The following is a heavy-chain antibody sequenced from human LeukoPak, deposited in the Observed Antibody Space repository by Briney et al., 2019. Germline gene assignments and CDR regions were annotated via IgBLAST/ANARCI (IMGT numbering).Heavy chain of an antibody. CDR2: ISNNGGRT. J-gene: IGHJ4*02. CDR3: ARDEDTSALSEY. V-gene: IGHV3-23*01. Sequence: GGFLRLSCAGSGFSSSSNTMSWVRQAPGRGLEWVSAISNNGGRTDYADSVKGRFTISRDNSKSTLYLHMDSLRAEDTAVYYCARDEDTSALSEYWGQGTLVTVSS. CDR1: GFSSSSNT. D-gene: IGHD2/OR15-2a*01.